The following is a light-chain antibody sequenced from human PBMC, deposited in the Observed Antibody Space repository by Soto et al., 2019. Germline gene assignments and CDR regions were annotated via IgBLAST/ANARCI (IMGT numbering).Light chain of an antibody. CDR3: QQYGSSPT. Sequence: EFVLTQSPGTLSLSPGERATLSCRASQSVRSNLAWYQQKPGQAPRLLIYGASSRATGIPDRFSGSGSGTDFTLTISRLEPEDFAVYYCQQYGSSPTFGQGTKVDIK. CDR2: GAS. J-gene: IGKJ1*01. V-gene: IGKV3-20*01. CDR1: QSVRSN.